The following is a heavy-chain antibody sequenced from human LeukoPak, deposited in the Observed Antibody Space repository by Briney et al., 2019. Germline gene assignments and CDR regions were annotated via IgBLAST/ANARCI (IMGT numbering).Heavy chain of an antibody. Sequence: HPGGSLRLSCAASGFTFSSYAMSWVRQAPGKGLEWVSAISGSGGSTYYADSVKGRFTISRDNSKNTLYLQMNSLRAEDTAVYYCAKDSDMIRGVLDYWGQGTLVTVSS. CDR1: GFTFSSYA. CDR3: AKDSDMIRGVLDY. J-gene: IGHJ4*02. CDR2: ISGSGGST. V-gene: IGHV3-23*01. D-gene: IGHD3-10*01.